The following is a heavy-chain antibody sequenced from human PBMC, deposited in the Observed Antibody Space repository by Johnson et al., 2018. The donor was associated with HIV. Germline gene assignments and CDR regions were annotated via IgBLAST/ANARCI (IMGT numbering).Heavy chain of an antibody. CDR3: AKVGDSPDAFDI. V-gene: IGHV3-30*04. J-gene: IGHJ3*02. CDR2: ISYDGSNQ. CDR1: GFTFSSYA. Sequence: QVQLVESGGGVVQPGRSLRLSCAASGFTFSSYAMLWVRQAPGKGLVGVAVISYDGSNQYYADYVKGRVTISRDNAKNTLYLQMNSLSAEDTAVYYCAKVGDSPDAFDIWGQGTMVTVSS. D-gene: IGHD3-16*01.